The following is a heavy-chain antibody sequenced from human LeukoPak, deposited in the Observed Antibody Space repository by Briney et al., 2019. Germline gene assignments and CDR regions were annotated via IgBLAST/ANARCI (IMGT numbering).Heavy chain of an antibody. Sequence: SETLSLTCAVYGGSFSGYYWSWIRQPPGKGLEWIGEINHSGSTNYNPSLKSRVTISVDTSKNQFSLKLSSVTAADTAVYYCARESYDFWSGYQPYFDYWGQGTLVTVSS. CDR1: GGSFSGYY. CDR2: INHSGST. J-gene: IGHJ4*02. D-gene: IGHD3-3*01. V-gene: IGHV4-34*01. CDR3: ARESYDFWSGYQPYFDY.